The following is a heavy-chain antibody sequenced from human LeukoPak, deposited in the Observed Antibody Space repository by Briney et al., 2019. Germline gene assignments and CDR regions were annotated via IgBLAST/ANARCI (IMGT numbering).Heavy chain of an antibody. J-gene: IGHJ4*02. D-gene: IGHD3-10*01. CDR1: GFTFSTYA. V-gene: IGHV3-30-3*01. Sequence: GGSLRLSCAASGFTFSTYAMHWVRQAPGKGLEWVAVISYDGGNKYYADSVKGRFTISRDNSKNTLYLQMNSLRAEDTAVYYCAKDLKRFYYFDYWGQGTLVTVSS. CDR2: ISYDGGNK. CDR3: AKDLKRFYYFDY.